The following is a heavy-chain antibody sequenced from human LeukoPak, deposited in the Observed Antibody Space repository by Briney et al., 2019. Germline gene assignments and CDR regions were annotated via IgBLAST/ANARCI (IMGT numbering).Heavy chain of an antibody. CDR3: ARDLGIAAAGTGAFDY. D-gene: IGHD6-13*01. CDR2: IYYSGST. Sequence: SETLSLTCTVSGGSISSGHYYWSWIRQPPGKGLEWIGYIYYSGSTYYNPSLKSRVTISVDTSKNQFSLKLSSVTAADTAVYYCARDLGIAAAGTGAFDYWGQGTLVTVSS. J-gene: IGHJ4*02. CDR1: GGSISSGHYY. V-gene: IGHV4-30-4*01.